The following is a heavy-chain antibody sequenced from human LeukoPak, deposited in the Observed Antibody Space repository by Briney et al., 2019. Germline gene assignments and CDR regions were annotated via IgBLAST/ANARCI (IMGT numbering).Heavy chain of an antibody. V-gene: IGHV4-34*01. CDR2: INHSGST. J-gene: IGHJ4*02. D-gene: IGHD2-15*01. Sequence: KPSETLSLTCAVYGGSFSGYYWSWIRQPPGKGLEWIGEINHSGSTNYNPSLKSRVTISVDTSKNQFSLKLSSVTAADTAVYYCARGGYCSGGSCYSHKTPFDYWGQGTLVTVSS. CDR1: GGSFSGYY. CDR3: ARGGYCSGGSCYSHKTPFDY.